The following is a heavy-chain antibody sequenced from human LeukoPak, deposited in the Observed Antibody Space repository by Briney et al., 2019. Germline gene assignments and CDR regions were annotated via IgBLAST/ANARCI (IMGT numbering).Heavy chain of an antibody. CDR2: MNPNSGNT. CDR3: ARYRVKVMTAMAYYFDY. D-gene: IGHD2-21*02. Sequence: ASVKVSCTASGYTFTNYDINWVRQAPGQGLEWMGWMNPNSGNTGYTQKFQGRITMTRNTSITTAYMELSSLRSEDTAVYYCARYRVKVMTAMAYYFDYWGQGTLVTVSS. CDR1: GYTFTNYD. V-gene: IGHV1-8*01. J-gene: IGHJ4*02.